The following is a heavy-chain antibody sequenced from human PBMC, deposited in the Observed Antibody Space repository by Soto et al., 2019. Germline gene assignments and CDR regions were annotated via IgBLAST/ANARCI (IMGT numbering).Heavy chain of an antibody. CDR3: AIDSLEIESIGSFDY. D-gene: IGHD2-21*01. CDR2: ISWNSGSI. J-gene: IGHJ4*02. CDR1: GFTFNDYA. Sequence: PGGSLRLSCAASGFTFNDYAMHWVRQAPGKGLEWVSGISWNSGSIGYADSVKGRFTISRDNAKNSLYLQMNSLRAEDTALYYCAIDSLEIESIGSFDYWGQGTLVTVSS. V-gene: IGHV3-9*01.